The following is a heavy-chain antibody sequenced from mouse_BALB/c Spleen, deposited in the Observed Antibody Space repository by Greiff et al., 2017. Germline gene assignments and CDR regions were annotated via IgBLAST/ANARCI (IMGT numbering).Heavy chain of an antibody. D-gene: IGHD1-1*01. J-gene: IGHJ1*01. V-gene: IGHV2-9*02. CDR1: GFSLTSYG. CDR3: AREGYYGSSHWYFDV. Sequence: VQLKESGPGLVAPSQSLSITCTVSGFSLTSYGVHWVRQPPGKGLEWLGVIWAGGSTNYNSALMSRLSISKDNSKSQVFLKMNSLQTDDTAMYYCAREGYYGSSHWYFDVWGAGTTVTVSS. CDR2: IWAGGST.